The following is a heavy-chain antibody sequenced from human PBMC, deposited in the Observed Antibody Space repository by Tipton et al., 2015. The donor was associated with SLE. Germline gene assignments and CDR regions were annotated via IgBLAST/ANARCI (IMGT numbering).Heavy chain of an antibody. D-gene: IGHD2-2*01. J-gene: IGHJ3*02. V-gene: IGHV4-34*01. CDR1: GGSFSGYY. CDR2: INHSGST. Sequence: GLVKPSETLSLTCAVYGGSFSGYYWSWIRQPPGKGLEWIGEINHSGSTYYNPSLKSRVTISVDTSKNQFSLKLSSVTAADTAVYYCARGYAKGAFDIWGQGTMVTVSS. CDR3: ARGYAKGAFDI.